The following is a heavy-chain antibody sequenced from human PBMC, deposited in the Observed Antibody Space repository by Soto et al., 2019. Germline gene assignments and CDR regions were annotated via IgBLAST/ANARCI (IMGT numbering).Heavy chain of an antibody. J-gene: IGHJ5*02. CDR2: IYYSGST. V-gene: IGHV4-59*08. CDR3: ARTHDYGDFDP. D-gene: IGHD4-17*01. CDR1: GGSISSYY. Sequence: PSETLFLTCTVSGGSISSYYWSWIRQPPGKGLEWIGYIYYSGSTNYNPSLKSRVTISVDTSKNQFSLKLSSVTAADTAVYYCARTHDYGDFDPWGQGTLVTVS.